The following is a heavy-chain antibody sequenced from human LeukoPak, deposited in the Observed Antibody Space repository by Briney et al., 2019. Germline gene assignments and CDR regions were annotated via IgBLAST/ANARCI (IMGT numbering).Heavy chain of an antibody. D-gene: IGHD2-2*01. J-gene: IGHJ4*02. Sequence: ASVKVSCKASGYTFTGYYMHWVRQAPGQGLEWMGWINPNSGGTNYAQKFQGRVTMTRDTSISTAYMELSRLRSDDTAVYYCARYCSSSRGFDNWGQGTLVTVSS. CDR1: GYTFTGYY. CDR2: INPNSGGT. V-gene: IGHV1-2*02. CDR3: ARYCSSSRGFDN.